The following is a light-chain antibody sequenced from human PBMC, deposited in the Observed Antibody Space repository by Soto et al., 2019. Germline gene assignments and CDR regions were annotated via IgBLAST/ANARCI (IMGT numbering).Light chain of an antibody. CDR1: QSVSNN. V-gene: IGKV3-11*01. J-gene: IGKJ2*01. Sequence: EIVLTQSPATLSLSPGERATLSCRASQSVSNNLAWYQQRPGQAPRLLIYDASSRATVIPDRFSGSGSGTDFTLTISSLEPEDFAVYYCLQRSNWPRTFGQGTKLEIK. CDR2: DAS. CDR3: LQRSNWPRT.